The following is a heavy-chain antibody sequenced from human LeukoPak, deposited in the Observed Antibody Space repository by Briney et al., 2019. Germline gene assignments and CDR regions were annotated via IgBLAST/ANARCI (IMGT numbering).Heavy chain of an antibody. CDR3: ARGSGSYSFDY. D-gene: IGHD3-10*01. V-gene: IGHV3-23*01. Sequence: GGSLRLSCAASGFTFSSYGMSWVRQAPGKGLEWVSAISGSGGSTYYADSVKGRFTISRDNSKNTLYLQMNSLRAEDTAVYYCARGSGSYSFDYWGQGTLVTVSS. CDR2: ISGSGGST. J-gene: IGHJ4*02. CDR1: GFTFSSYG.